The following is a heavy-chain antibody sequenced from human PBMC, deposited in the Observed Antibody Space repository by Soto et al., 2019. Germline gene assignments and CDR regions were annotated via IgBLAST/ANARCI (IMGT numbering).Heavy chain of an antibody. Sequence: QVQLQESGPGLVKPSQTLSLTYTVSGGSISSGGYYWSWIRQHPGKGLEWIGYIYYSGSTYYNPSLKSRVTISVDSSKNKFSLKLSSVTAAVTAVYYCARAESGVDSSGYPVDPWGQGTLVTVSS. D-gene: IGHD3-22*01. CDR3: ARAESGVDSSGYPVDP. J-gene: IGHJ5*02. CDR2: IYYSGST. V-gene: IGHV4-31*03. CDR1: GGSISSGGYY.